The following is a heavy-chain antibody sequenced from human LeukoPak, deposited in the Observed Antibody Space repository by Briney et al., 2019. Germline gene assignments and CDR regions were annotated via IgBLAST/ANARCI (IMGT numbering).Heavy chain of an antibody. CDR1: GFTFDDYA. V-gene: IGHV3-9*03. D-gene: IGHD6-6*01. J-gene: IGHJ3*02. CDR2: ISWNSGSI. Sequence: GGSLRLSCAASGFTFDDYAMHWVRQAPGKRLEWVSTISWNSGSIAYADSVKGRFTISRDNAKNSLYLQMNSLRAEDMALYYCASSSSLGGAFDIWGQGTMVTVSS. CDR3: ASSSSLGGAFDI.